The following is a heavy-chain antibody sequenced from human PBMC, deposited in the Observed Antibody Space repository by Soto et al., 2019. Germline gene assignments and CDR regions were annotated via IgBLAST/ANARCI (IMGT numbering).Heavy chain of an antibody. V-gene: IGHV3-23*01. CDR2: ISGSGGST. Sequence: GGSLRLSCAASGFTFSSYAMSWVRQAPGKGLEWVSAISGSGGSTYYADSVKGRFTISRDNSKNTLYLLMNSLRAEDTAVYYCAKDYGWSGTTVTNNWFDPWGQGTLVTVSS. CDR1: GFTFSSYA. D-gene: IGHD4-4*01. J-gene: IGHJ5*02. CDR3: AKDYGWSGTTVTNNWFDP.